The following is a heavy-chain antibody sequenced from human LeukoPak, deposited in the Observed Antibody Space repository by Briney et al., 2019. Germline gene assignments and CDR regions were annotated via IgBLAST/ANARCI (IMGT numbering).Heavy chain of an antibody. D-gene: IGHD1-20*01. J-gene: IGHJ4*02. V-gene: IGHV1-69*05. CDR1: GGTFSSYA. Sequence: SVKVSCKASGGTFSSYAISWVRQAPGQGLEWTGRIIPIFGTANYAQKFQGRVTITTDESTSTAYMELSSLRSEDTAVYYCAREGFLGDNWTTKNGLPIDYWGQGTLVTVSS. CDR3: AREGFLGDNWTTKNGLPIDY. CDR2: IIPIFGTA.